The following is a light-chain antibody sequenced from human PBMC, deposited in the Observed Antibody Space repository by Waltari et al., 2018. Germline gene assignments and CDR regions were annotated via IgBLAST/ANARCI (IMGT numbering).Light chain of an antibody. CDR1: GSDVGDYNY. CDR2: YVS. V-gene: IGLV2-14*03. CDR3: CSYSISNIV. J-gene: IGLJ1*01. Sequence: QSALTQPASVSGSPGQSITISCTATGSDVGDYNYVSGYQQHTGAAPNLIIYYVSNRPSGFPPRFSGSKSGNTASLTISGLQTEDEADYYCCSYSISNIVFGSGTKVTVL.